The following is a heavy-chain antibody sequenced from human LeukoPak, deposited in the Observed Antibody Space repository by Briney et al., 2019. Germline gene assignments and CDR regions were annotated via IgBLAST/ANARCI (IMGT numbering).Heavy chain of an antibody. Sequence: GASVKVSCKASGYTFTSYGISWVRQAPGQGLEWMGWISAYNGNTNYAQKLQGRVTMTTDTSTSTAYMEQRSLRSDDTAVYYCARVEIGPSTDPLLWFGELLPGWVDYWGQGTLVTVSS. CDR2: ISAYNGNT. CDR3: ARVEIGPSTDPLLWFGELLPGWVDY. V-gene: IGHV1-18*01. J-gene: IGHJ4*02. CDR1: GYTFTSYG. D-gene: IGHD3-10*01.